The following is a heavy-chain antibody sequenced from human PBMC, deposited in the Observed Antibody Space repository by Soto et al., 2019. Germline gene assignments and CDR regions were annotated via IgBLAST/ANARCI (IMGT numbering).Heavy chain of an antibody. Sequence: SETLSLTCTVSGGSISSYYWSWIRQPPGKELEWIGYIYYSGSTNYNPSLKSRVALSVDTSKNQFSLRLSSVTAADTAVYYCAGDRRYNWNVFAFDIWGQGTMVTVSS. V-gene: IGHV4-59*01. J-gene: IGHJ3*02. CDR2: IYYSGST. CDR3: AGDRRYNWNVFAFDI. CDR1: GGSISSYY. D-gene: IGHD1-1*01.